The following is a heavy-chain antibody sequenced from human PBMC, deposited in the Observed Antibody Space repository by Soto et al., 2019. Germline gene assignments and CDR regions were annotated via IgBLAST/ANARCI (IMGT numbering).Heavy chain of an antibody. D-gene: IGHD3-22*01. V-gene: IGHV3-23*01. Sequence: GGSLRLSCAASGFTFSSYAMSWVRQAPGKGLEWVSAISGSGGSTYYADSVKGRFTISRDNSKNTLYLQMNSLRAEDTAVYYCAKSPTYYYDSSGYYGDYWGQGTLVTVSS. CDR1: GFTFSSYA. CDR3: AKSPTYYYDSSGYYGDY. J-gene: IGHJ4*02. CDR2: ISGSGGST.